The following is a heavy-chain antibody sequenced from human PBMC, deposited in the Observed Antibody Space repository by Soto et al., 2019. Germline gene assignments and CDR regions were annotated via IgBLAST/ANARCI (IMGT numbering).Heavy chain of an antibody. J-gene: IGHJ1*01. D-gene: IGHD1-26*01. CDR1: GDSISSSSLY. CDR3: ARHASNSGSYSEYFQY. CDR2: IYNSGKT. V-gene: IGHV4-39*01. Sequence: QVQLQESGPGLVKPSETVSLTCTVSGDSISSSSLYWGWIRQPPGKGLEWIGSIYNSGKTYYSPSLESRVTVTVDMSKNRFSRKLSSVTAADTAVYYCARHASNSGSYSEYFQYWGQGTLVAVSS.